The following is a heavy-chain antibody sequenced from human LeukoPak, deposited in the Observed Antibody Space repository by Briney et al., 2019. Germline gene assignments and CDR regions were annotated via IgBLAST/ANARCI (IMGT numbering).Heavy chain of an antibody. CDR2: ISSSSSYI. Sequence: GGSLRLSCAASGFTFSSYSMNWVRQAPGKGLEWVSSISSSSSYIYYADSVKGRFTISRDNSKNTLYLQMNSLRAEDTAVYYCAKCHYYDSSGYSDYWGQGTLVTVSS. CDR3: AKCHYYDSSGYSDY. D-gene: IGHD3-22*01. CDR1: GFTFSSYS. J-gene: IGHJ4*02. V-gene: IGHV3-21*04.